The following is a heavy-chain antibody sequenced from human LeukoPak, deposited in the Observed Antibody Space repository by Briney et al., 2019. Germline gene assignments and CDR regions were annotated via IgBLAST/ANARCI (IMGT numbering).Heavy chain of an antibody. J-gene: IGHJ5*02. V-gene: IGHV4-39*07. D-gene: IGHD6-19*01. CDR3: VRGRYSSGWFKDENWFDP. CDR1: GGSISSSSYY. Sequence: PSETLSLTCTVSGGSISSSSYYWGWIRQPPGKGLEWIGSIYYSGSTYYNPSLKSRVTISVDTSKNQFSLKLSSVTAADTAVYYCVRGRYSSGWFKDENWFDPWGQGIPVTVSS. CDR2: IYYSGST.